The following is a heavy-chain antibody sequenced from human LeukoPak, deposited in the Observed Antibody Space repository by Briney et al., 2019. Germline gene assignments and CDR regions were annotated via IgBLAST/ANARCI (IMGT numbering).Heavy chain of an antibody. CDR2: MNPNSGNT. CDR1: GYTFTSFD. V-gene: IGHV1-8*01. J-gene: IGHJ4*02. Sequence: ASVKVSCKASGYTFTSFDMNWVRQATGQGLEWMGWMNPNSGNTGYAQKFQGRVTMTTDTSTSTAYMELRSLRSDDTAFYYCARERDLIAVAGFRGLGGSADYWGQGTLVTVSS. D-gene: IGHD6-19*01. CDR3: ARERDLIAVAGFRGLGGSADY.